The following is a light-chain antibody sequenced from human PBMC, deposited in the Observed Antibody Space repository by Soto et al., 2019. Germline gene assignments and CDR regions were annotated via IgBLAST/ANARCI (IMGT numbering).Light chain of an antibody. CDR2: GAS. CDR1: RSVSNR. CDR3: QQRSNWPTIT. V-gene: IGKV3-11*01. J-gene: IGKJ5*01. Sequence: EILITQSPATLSVSPGETVTFSCRASRSVSNRLAWYQQKPGQAPRLLIYGASNRATGIPARFSGSGSGTDFTLTISSLEPEDFAVYYCQQRSNWPTITFGQGTRLEIK.